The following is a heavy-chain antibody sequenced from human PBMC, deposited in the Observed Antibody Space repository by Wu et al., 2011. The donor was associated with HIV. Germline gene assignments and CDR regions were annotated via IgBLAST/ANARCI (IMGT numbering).Heavy chain of an antibody. V-gene: IGHV1-69*01. CDR3: AREYMVRGTYYFYYMDV. Sequence: QVQLVQSGAEMKKPGSSVKVSCKAVGGTLRTKAVSWVRQAPGQGLECMGGIFPYGGANYAQNLQGRVTITADESTSTAYMVLSSLRSEDTAVYYCAREYMVRGTYYFYYMDVWGKGTTVTVSS. CDR1: GGTLRTKA. J-gene: IGHJ6*03. D-gene: IGHD3-10*01. CDR2: IFPYGGA.